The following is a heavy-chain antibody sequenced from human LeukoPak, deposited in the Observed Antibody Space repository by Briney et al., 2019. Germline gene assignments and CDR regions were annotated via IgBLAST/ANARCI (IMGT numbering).Heavy chain of an antibody. D-gene: IGHD3-10*01. J-gene: IGHJ4*02. CDR2: ISYDGSNK. Sequence: PGGSLRLCCVASGFTFSRYAMHWVRLAPGKGLEWVAVISYDGSNKYYADSVKGRFTISRDNSKNTLYLQMNSLRAEDTALYYCARDGNFYYGPGSYCDYWGQGTLVTVSS. CDR3: ARDGNFYYGPGSYCDY. CDR1: GFTFSRYA. V-gene: IGHV3-30-3*01.